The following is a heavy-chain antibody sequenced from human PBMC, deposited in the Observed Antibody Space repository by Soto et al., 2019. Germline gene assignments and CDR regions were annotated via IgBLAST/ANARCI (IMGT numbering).Heavy chain of an antibody. V-gene: IGHV1-18*01. Sequence: ASVKVSCKASGYTFTSYGISWVRQAPGQGLEWMGWISAYNGNTNYAQKLQGRVTMTTDTSTSTAYMELRSLRSDDTAVYYCARDEYRIGPYGSGSFVVFDIWGQGTMVTVSS. D-gene: IGHD3-10*01. CDR3: ARDEYRIGPYGSGSFVVFDI. CDR2: ISAYNGNT. CDR1: GYTFTSYG. J-gene: IGHJ3*02.